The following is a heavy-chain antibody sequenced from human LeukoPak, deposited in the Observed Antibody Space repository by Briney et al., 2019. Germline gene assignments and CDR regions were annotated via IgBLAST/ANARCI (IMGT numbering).Heavy chain of an antibody. J-gene: IGHJ4*02. CDR3: ASSRPKYYYDSSGYYLGY. CDR1: GGTFSSYA. CDR2: IIPIFGTA. V-gene: IGHV1-69*13. Sequence: SVKVSCKASGGTFSSYAIGWVRQAPGQGLEWMGGIIPIFGTANYAQKFQGRVTITADESTSTAYMELSSLRSEDTAVYYCASSRPKYYYDSSGYYLGYWGQGTLVTVSS. D-gene: IGHD3-22*01.